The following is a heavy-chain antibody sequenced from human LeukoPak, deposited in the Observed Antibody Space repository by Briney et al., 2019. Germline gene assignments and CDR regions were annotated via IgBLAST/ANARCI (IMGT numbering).Heavy chain of an antibody. CDR3: ARVTSSGGGWFDP. V-gene: IGHV4-34*01. D-gene: IGHD3-16*01. CDR1: GGSFSGYY. Sequence: SETLSLTCAVYGGSFSGYYWSWIRQPPGKGLEWIGEINHSGSTNYNPSLKSRVTISVDTSKNQFSLKLSSVTAADTAVYYCARVTSSGGGWFDPWGQGTLVTVSS. J-gene: IGHJ5*02. CDR2: INHSGST.